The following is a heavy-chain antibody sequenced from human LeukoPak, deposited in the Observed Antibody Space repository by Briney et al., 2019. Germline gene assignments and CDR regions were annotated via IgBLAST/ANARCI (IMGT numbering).Heavy chain of an antibody. D-gene: IGHD3-10*01. CDR3: ARSYNRVELLYY. J-gene: IGHJ4*02. CDR1: GGSISSYY. CDR2: IYYSGST. Sequence: SETLSLTCTVSGGSISSYYWSWIRQPPGKGLEWIGYIYYSGSTNYNPSLKSRVTISVDTSKNQFSLKLSSVTAADTAVYYCARSYNRVELLYYWGQGTLVTVSS. V-gene: IGHV4-59*01.